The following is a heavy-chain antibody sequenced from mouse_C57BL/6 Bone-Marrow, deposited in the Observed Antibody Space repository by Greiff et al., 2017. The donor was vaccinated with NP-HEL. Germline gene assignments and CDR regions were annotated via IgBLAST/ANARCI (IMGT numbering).Heavy chain of an antibody. D-gene: IGHD1-1*01. J-gene: IGHJ1*03. CDR2: IDPSDSET. V-gene: IGHV1-52*01. CDR1: GYTFTSYW. Sequence: QVQLQQPGAELVRPGSSVKLSCKASGYTFTSYWMHWVKQRPIQGLEWIGNIDPSDSETHYNQKFKDKATLTVDKSSSTAYMQLSSLTSEDSAVYDCARKTPSTVVATDWYFDVWGTGTTVTVSS. CDR3: ARKTPSTVVATDWYFDV.